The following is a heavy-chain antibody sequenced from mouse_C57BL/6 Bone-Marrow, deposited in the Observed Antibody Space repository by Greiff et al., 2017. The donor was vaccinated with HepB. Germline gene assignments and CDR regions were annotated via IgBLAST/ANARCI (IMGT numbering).Heavy chain of an antibody. CDR3: TRRDDGDWSFDV. J-gene: IGHJ1*03. CDR1: GYTFTSYW. Sequence: VQLQQSGTVLARPGASVKMSCKTSGYTFTSYWMHWVKQRPGQGLEWIGAIYPGNSDTSYKQKFKGKAKLTAATYACTAYMELSSLTNEDSAVYYGTRRDDGDWSFDVWGTGATVTVS. CDR2: IYPGNSDT. V-gene: IGHV1-5*01.